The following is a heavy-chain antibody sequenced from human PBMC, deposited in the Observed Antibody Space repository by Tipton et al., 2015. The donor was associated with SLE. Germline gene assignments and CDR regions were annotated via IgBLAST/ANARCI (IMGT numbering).Heavy chain of an antibody. Sequence: TLSLTCSVSGGSISSNNYFWGWIRQPPGKGLEWIGEINHSGSTNYNPPLRSRVTISVDTSKNQLSLKLNSVTAADTAVYYCARDRMTILGLVIGPPDAFDVWGQGTMVTVS. J-gene: IGHJ3*01. CDR1: GGSISSNNYF. CDR2: INHSGST. D-gene: IGHD3/OR15-3a*01. V-gene: IGHV4-39*07. CDR3: ARDRMTILGLVIGPPDAFDV.